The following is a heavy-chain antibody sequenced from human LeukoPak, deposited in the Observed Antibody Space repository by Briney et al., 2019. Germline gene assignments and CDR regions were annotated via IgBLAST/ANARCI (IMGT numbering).Heavy chain of an antibody. J-gene: IGHJ5*02. V-gene: IGHV4-59*01. D-gene: IGHD3-16*01. CDR1: GGSISSFY. CDR2: IYYTGST. CDR3: VREGTNWDNWFDP. Sequence: KPSETLSLTCTVSGGSISSFYWSWIRQPPGKGLEWIGYIYYTGSTNYNPSLKSRVTISVDTSKNQFSLKLNSVTAAHTAVYYCVREGTNWDNWFDPWGQGTLVTVSS.